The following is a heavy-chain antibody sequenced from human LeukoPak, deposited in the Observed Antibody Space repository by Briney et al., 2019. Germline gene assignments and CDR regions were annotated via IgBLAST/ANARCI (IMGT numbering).Heavy chain of an antibody. D-gene: IGHD3-3*01. CDR3: ARGDYDFWSGQGPWFDP. J-gene: IGHJ5*02. CDR1: GGSFSGYY. V-gene: IGHV4-34*01. CDR2: INHSGST. Sequence: SETLSLTCAVYGGSFSGYYWSWIRQPPGKGLEWIGEINHSGSTYYNPSLKSRVTISVDRSKNQFSLKLSSVTAADTAVYYCARGDYDFWSGQGPWFDPWGQGTLVTVSS.